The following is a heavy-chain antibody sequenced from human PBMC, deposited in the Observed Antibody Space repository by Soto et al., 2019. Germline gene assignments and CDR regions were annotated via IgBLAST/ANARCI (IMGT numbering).Heavy chain of an antibody. D-gene: IGHD6-13*01. Sequence: GGSLRLSCAASGFTFSDYYMSWILQAPGQGLEWVSYISSSSSYTNYADSVKGRFTISRDNAKNSLYLQMNSLRAEDTAVYYCARHPERIAQIGWFDPWGQGTLVTVSS. V-gene: IGHV3-11*06. CDR3: ARHPERIAQIGWFDP. J-gene: IGHJ5*02. CDR2: ISSSSSYT. CDR1: GFTFSDYY.